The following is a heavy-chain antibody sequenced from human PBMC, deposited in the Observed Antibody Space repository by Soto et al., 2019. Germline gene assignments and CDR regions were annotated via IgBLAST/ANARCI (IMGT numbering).Heavy chain of an antibody. CDR3: ARVMRAPPNWFDP. Sequence: PSETLSLTCTVSGVSISSGDYYWSWIRQTPGKGLEWIGYIYYSENTYYNPSLKSRVAISGDTSKNQFSLRLSSVTAADTAVYFCARVMRAPPNWFDPWGQGTLVTVSS. J-gene: IGHJ5*02. CDR1: GVSISSGDYY. D-gene: IGHD2-8*01. CDR2: IYYSENT. V-gene: IGHV4-30-4*01.